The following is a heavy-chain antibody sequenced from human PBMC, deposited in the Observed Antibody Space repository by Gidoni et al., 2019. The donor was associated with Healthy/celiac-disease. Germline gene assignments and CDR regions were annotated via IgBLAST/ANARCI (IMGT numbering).Heavy chain of an antibody. V-gene: IGHV4-30-2*01. Sequence: QLQLQESGSGLVKPSQTLSLTCAVSGGSISSGGYSLSWIRQPPGKGLEWIGYIYHSGSTYYNPSLKSRVTISVDRSKNQFSLKLSSVTAADTAVYYCARGGGSYHQWYFDYWGQGTLVTVSS. J-gene: IGHJ4*02. D-gene: IGHD1-26*01. CDR2: IYHSGST. CDR3: ARGGGSYHQWYFDY. CDR1: GGSISSGGYS.